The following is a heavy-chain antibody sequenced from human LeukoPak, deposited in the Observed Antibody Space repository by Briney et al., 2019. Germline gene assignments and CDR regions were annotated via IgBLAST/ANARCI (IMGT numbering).Heavy chain of an antibody. CDR1: GYTFTSYG. J-gene: IGHJ3*02. D-gene: IGHD4-11*01. V-gene: IGHV1-8*03. Sequence: ASVKVSCKASGYTFTSYGISWVRQATGQGLEWMGWMNPKTGNTGSAQKFQGRVTITGNTSISTAYMELSSLRSEDTAVYYCVRIYYSNAFDIWGQGTMVTVSS. CDR2: MNPKTGNT. CDR3: VRIYYSNAFDI.